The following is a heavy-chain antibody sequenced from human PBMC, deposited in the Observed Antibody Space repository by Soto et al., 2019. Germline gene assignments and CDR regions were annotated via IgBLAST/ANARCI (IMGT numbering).Heavy chain of an antibody. CDR2: IYYTGGT. CDR3: ARGQAEHNGTIGAP. J-gene: IGHJ5*02. V-gene: IGHV4-59*01. CDR1: SGSINNYY. Sequence: QVQLQESGPGLVKPSETLSLTCTVSSGSINNYYWNWIRQPPGKGLEWIGYIYYTGGTNYNPTLKSRVALLLQGRRRRTARKLTSVTAAGIAVYYCARGQAEHNGTIGAPWGQGTLVTVSS. D-gene: IGHD1-20*01.